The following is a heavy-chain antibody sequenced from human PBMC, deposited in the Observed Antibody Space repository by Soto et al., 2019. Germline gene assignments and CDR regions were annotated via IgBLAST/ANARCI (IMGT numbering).Heavy chain of an antibody. CDR1: GLTISSASYY. CDR2: IYYNGST. D-gene: IGHD6-13*01. Sequence: QVLLQESGPGLMKPSQTLSLTCTVSGLTISSASYYWSWIRQHPGKGLEWVGNIYYNGSTYYSPSLKSRVTLWVDTAKNQFALRLASVTAADTAVYYCARYRISGSWSKFDYWGQGPLVTVSS. V-gene: IGHV4-31*03. CDR3: ARYRISGSWSKFDY. J-gene: IGHJ4*02.